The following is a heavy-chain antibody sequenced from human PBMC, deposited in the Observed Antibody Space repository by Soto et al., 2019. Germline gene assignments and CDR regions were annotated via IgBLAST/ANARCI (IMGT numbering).Heavy chain of an antibody. CDR3: ARLEFRGNYCDSSGYPLDY. Sequence: GESLKISCKGSGYSFTSYWIGWVRQMTGNGLEWMGIIYPGDSDTRYSPSFQGEVTISADMSISTAYLQWSSLKASDTPMYYCARLEFRGNYCDSSGYPLDYWGQGTLVTVSS. CDR1: GYSFTSYW. CDR2: IYPGDSDT. V-gene: IGHV5-51*01. J-gene: IGHJ4*02. D-gene: IGHD3-22*01.